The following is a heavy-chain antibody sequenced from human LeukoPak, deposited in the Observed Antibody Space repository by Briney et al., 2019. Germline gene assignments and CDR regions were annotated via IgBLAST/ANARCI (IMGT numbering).Heavy chain of an antibody. V-gene: IGHV3-23*01. Sequence: GGSLRLSCAASGFTFSSYAMSWVRQAPGKGLEWVSAISGSGGSTYYADSVKGRFTISRDNSENTLYLQMNSLRAEDTAVYYCAKDFVLRYFDWLFSPFDYWGQGTLVTVSS. CDR3: AKDFVLRYFDWLFSPFDY. CDR2: ISGSGGST. D-gene: IGHD3-9*01. J-gene: IGHJ4*02. CDR1: GFTFSSYA.